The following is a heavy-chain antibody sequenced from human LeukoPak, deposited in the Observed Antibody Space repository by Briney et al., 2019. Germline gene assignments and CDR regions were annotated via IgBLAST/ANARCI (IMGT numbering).Heavy chain of an antibody. V-gene: IGHV4-59*08. D-gene: IGHD5-12*01. CDR3: ASMGGYSGYGTH. CDR2: IYSSGSA. J-gene: IGHJ4*02. Sequence: PSETLSLKCTVSGGSLNSYYWSWIRQPPGKGLEWIGYIYSSGSANYNPSLKSRVTMSLDTSKNQISLKLNSLTAADTAVYYCASMGGYSGYGTHWGQGTLVTVSS. CDR1: GGSLNSYY.